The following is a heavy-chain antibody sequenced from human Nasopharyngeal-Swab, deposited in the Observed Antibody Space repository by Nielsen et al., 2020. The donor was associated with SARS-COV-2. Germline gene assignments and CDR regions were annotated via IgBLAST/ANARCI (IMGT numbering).Heavy chain of an antibody. V-gene: IGHV3-23*01. J-gene: IGHJ6*02. D-gene: IGHD3-22*01. CDR1: GFTFSSYA. CDR3: VKWSYYDSSGPRNTYYYYYGMDV. Sequence: GESLKISCAASGFTFSSYAMSWVRQAPGKGLEWVSAISGSGGSTYYADSVKGRFTISRDNSKNTLYLQMNSLRAEDTAVYYCVKWSYYDSSGPRNTYYYYYGMDVWGQGTTVTVSS. CDR2: ISGSGGST.